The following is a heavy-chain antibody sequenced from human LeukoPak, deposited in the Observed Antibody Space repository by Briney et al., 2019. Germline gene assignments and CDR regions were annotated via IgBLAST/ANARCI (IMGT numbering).Heavy chain of an antibody. J-gene: IGHJ4*02. V-gene: IGHV5-51*01. D-gene: IGHD3-22*01. CDR1: GYSFVGYW. CDR3: ARLRDYDSTGYSIDY. Sequence: GESLKIFCKGSGYSFVGYWVGWVRQMPGKGLEFMGIIYPGDSETRYSPSFQGLVTISVDKSISTAYLHWSSLKASDTAMYHCARLRDYDSTGYSIDYWGQGTLVTVSS. CDR2: IYPGDSET.